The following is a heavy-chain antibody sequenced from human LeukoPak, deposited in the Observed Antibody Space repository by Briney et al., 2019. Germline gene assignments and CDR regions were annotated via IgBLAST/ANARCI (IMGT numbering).Heavy chain of an antibody. D-gene: IGHD6-13*01. CDR3: ARESYSSSHGYYYYYMDV. J-gene: IGHJ6*03. CDR1: GFTFSSYA. CDR2: ISYDGSNK. V-gene: IGHV3-30-3*01. Sequence: GGSLRLSCAASGFTFSSYAMHWVRQAPGKGLEWVAVISYDGSNKYYADSVKGRFTISRDNSKYSLYLQMNNLRAEDTAVYYCARESYSSSHGYYYYYMDVWGKGTTVTVSS.